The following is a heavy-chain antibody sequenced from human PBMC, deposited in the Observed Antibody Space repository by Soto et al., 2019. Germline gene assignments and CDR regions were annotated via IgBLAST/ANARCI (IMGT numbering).Heavy chain of an antibody. D-gene: IGHD3-16*01. CDR1: GFAFSSYA. CDR3: AKGILSATIGPYAMDV. Sequence: GSLRLSCEASGFAFSSYAMHWVRQAPGKGLEWVGVISYDGNYIYYADSVKGRFTISRGNSKNTLYVQVNSLRPEDTAVYYCAKGILSATIGPYAMDVWGQGTTVTVSS. CDR2: ISYDGNYI. V-gene: IGHV3-30*18. J-gene: IGHJ6*02.